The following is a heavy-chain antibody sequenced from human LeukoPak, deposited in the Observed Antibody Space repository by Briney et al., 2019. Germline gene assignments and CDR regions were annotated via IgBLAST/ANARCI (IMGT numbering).Heavy chain of an antibody. V-gene: IGHV1-2*02. CDR3: ARLATTLTPFDY. CDR1: GYTFSVYY. Sequence: ASVKVSSMASGYTFSVYYVHWVRQGPGQGGEWMGWINPNSGGTNYAQKFQGRVTMTRDTSISTAYMELSRLSSDDTAVYYCARLATTLTPFDYWGQGTLVTVSS. CDR2: INPNSGGT. D-gene: IGHD4-17*01. J-gene: IGHJ4*02.